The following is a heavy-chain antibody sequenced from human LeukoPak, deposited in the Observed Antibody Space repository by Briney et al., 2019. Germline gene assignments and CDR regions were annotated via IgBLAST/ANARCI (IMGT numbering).Heavy chain of an antibody. CDR2: ILNSGSTI. CDR1: GFTFSDYY. J-gene: IGHJ6*02. Sequence: GGSLRLSCAASGFTFSDYYMSWIRQAPGKGLEWVSYILNSGSTIYYADSVKGRFTISRDNAKNSVYLQMNNLRVEDTAVYFCARGHYGMDVWGQGTTVTVSS. CDR3: ARGHYGMDV. V-gene: IGHV3-11*01.